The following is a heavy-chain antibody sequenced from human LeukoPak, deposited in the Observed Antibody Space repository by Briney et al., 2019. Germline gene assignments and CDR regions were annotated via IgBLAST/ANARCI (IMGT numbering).Heavy chain of an antibody. Sequence: PGGSLRLSCAASGFTFSSYSMNWVRQAPGKGLEWVSSISSSSSYIYYADSVKGRFTISRDNAKNSLYLQMNSLRAEDTAVYYCAREGIPSTSFHHYYYYMDVWGKGTTVTVSS. CDR2: ISSSSSYI. CDR3: AREGIPSTSFHHYYYYMDV. J-gene: IGHJ6*03. V-gene: IGHV3-21*01. D-gene: IGHD2-2*01. CDR1: GFTFSSYS.